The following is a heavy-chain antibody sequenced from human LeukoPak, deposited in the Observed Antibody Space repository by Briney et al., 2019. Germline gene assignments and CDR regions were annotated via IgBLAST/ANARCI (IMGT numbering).Heavy chain of an antibody. J-gene: IGHJ4*02. V-gene: IGHV4-4*02. CDR3: ARQDAVTAIIDY. Sequence: SGTLSLTCAVSGGSISSSNWWSWVRQPPGKGLEWIAEIHHSGSANYNPSLKSRVTISVDTSKNQFSLKLSSVTAADTAVYYCARQDAVTAIIDYWGQGTLVTVSS. CDR2: IHHSGSA. CDR1: GGSISSSNW. D-gene: IGHD2-21*02.